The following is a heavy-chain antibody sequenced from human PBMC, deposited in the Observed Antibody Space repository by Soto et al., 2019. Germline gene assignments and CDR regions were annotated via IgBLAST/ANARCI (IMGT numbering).Heavy chain of an antibody. D-gene: IGHD2-21*01. CDR3: ARRAVVGGNYFDY. Sequence: SETLSLTCTVSGGSISSSSYYWGWIRQPPGKGPEWIGSLYSDGRTYYNPSLKSRVAISVDTSKNQFSLKLNSVTAADTAVYYCARRAVVGGNYFDYWGQGTLVTVSS. V-gene: IGHV4-39*01. CDR1: GGSISSSSYY. J-gene: IGHJ4*02. CDR2: LYSDGRT.